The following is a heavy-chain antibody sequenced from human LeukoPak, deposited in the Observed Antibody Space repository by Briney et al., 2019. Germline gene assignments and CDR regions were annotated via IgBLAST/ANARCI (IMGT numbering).Heavy chain of an antibody. CDR2: IYYSGST. Sequence: SETLSLTCTVSGGSISSYYWSWIRQHPGKGLEWIGYIYYSGSTNYNPSLKSRVTISVDTSKNQFSLKLSSVTAADTAVYYCARVRAAAGTALPLYYGMDVWGQGATVTVSS. D-gene: IGHD6-13*01. V-gene: IGHV4-59*01. J-gene: IGHJ6*02. CDR3: ARVRAAAGTALPLYYGMDV. CDR1: GGSISSYY.